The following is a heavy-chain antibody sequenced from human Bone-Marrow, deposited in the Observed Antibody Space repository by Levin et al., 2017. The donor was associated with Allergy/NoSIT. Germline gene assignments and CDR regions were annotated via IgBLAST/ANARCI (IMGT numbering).Heavy chain of an antibody. J-gene: IGHJ4*02. CDR3: TTALLGWADILTGYYSN. V-gene: IGHV3-15*01. D-gene: IGHD3-9*01. CDR2: IKSKTDGGTT. CDR1: GFTFSNAW. Sequence: GESLKISCAASGFTFSNAWMSWVRQAPWKGLEWVGRIKSKTDGGTTDYAAPVKGRFTISRDDSKNTLYLQMNSLKTEDTAVYYCTTALLGWADILTGYYSNWGQGTLVTVSS.